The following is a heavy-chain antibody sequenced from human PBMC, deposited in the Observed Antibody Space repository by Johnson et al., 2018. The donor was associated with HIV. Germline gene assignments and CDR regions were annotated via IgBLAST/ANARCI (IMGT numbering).Heavy chain of an antibody. Sequence: QVQLVESGGGVVQPGGSLRLSCAASGFTFSSYGMHWVRQAPGTGLEWVAVLRYDGSNTYYADSVTARFPISRDRSENTLYLQMNSLRAEDTAMYYCARDRAYHCSGGSCSHVFDIWGQGSMVTVSS. CDR3: ARDRAYHCSGGSCSHVFDI. J-gene: IGHJ3*02. V-gene: IGHV3-33*01. D-gene: IGHD2-15*01. CDR2: LRYDGSNT. CDR1: GFTFSSYG.